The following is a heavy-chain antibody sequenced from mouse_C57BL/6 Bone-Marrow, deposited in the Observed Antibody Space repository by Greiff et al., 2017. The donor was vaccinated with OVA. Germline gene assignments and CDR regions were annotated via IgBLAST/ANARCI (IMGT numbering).Heavy chain of an antibody. V-gene: IGHV14-3*01. CDR3: ARRFSTVVATGYFDV. Sequence: VQLQQSVAELVRPGASVKLSCTASGFNIKNTYMHWVKQRPEQGLEWIGRIDPANGNTKYAPKFQGKATITADTSSNTAYLQLSSLTSEDTAISYCARRFSTVVATGYFDVWGTGTTVTVSS. CDR1: GFNIKNTY. CDR2: IDPANGNT. J-gene: IGHJ1*03. D-gene: IGHD1-1*01.